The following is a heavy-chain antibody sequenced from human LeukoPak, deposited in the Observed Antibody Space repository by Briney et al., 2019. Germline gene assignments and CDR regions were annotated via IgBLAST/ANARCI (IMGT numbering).Heavy chain of an antibody. Sequence: GGSLRLSCAASGFTFSSYAMSWVRQAPGKGLEWVSAISGSGGSTYYADSVKGRFTISRDNSKNTLCLQMNSLRAEDTAVYYCAKAPQYSSSSLGVRFDYWGQGTLVTVSS. CDR3: AKAPQYSSSSLGVRFDY. CDR2: ISGSGGST. CDR1: GFTFSSYA. J-gene: IGHJ4*02. D-gene: IGHD6-6*01. V-gene: IGHV3-23*01.